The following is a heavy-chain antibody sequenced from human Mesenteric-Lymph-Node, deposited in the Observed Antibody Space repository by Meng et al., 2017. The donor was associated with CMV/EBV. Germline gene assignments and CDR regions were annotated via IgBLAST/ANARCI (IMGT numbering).Heavy chain of an antibody. CDR2: INPDSGAT. D-gene: IGHD3-3*01. Sequence: ASVKVSCKASEYTFTAYYMHWVRQAPGQGLEWMGWINPDSGATNYAQIFQGRVTLTRGTSISTAYMELSRLRSDDTAVYYCARDPQEYYNFWSGYYQYFDYWGQGTLVTVSS. J-gene: IGHJ4*02. CDR3: ARDPQEYYNFWSGYYQYFDY. CDR1: EYTFTAYY. V-gene: IGHV1-2*02.